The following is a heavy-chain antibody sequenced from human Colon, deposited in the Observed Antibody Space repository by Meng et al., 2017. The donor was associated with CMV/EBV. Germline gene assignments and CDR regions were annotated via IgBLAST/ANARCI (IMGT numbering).Heavy chain of an antibody. CDR1: GGSFNNYY. V-gene: IGHV4-34*01. CDR2: INHAGTT. CDR3: TRIPTYGDYDPIDY. D-gene: IGHD4-17*01. Sequence: GVYGGSFNNYYWSWIRQPPGKGLEWMGEINHAGTTNYNPSLKSRVTISVDTSKNHFSLKLSSVTAADTAVYYCTRIPTYGDYDPIDYWGRGTLVTASS. J-gene: IGHJ4*02.